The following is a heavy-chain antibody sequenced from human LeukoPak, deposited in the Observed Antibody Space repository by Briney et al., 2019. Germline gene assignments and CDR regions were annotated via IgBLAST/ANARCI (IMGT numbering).Heavy chain of an antibody. J-gene: IGHJ5*02. CDR2: INHSGST. CDR3: ARGVRYSYGSQNWFDP. D-gene: IGHD5-18*01. CDR1: GGSFSGYY. V-gene: IGHV4-34*01. Sequence: PSETLSLTCAVYGGSFSGYYWSWIRQPPGKGLEWIGEINHSGSTNYNPSLKSRVTISVDTSKNQFSLKLSSVTAADTAVYYCARGVRYSYGSQNWFDPWGQGTLVTVSS.